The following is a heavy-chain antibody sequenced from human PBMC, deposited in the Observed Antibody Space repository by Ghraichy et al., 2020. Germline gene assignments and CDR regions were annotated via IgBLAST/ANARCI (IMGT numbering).Heavy chain of an antibody. CDR1: GGSISSYSDY. J-gene: IGHJ5*02. D-gene: IGHD1-14*01. V-gene: IGHV4-39*01. Sequence: SQTLSLTCTVSGGSISSYSDYWGWLRPPPGKGPEWIGSIYNSVSTHYNPSLKSRVTISIDTSKDQFSLRLTSVTAADTAIYYCARNKTGNLAGWFDPWGRGSLVIVSS. CDR3: ARNKTGNLAGWFDP. CDR2: IYNSVST.